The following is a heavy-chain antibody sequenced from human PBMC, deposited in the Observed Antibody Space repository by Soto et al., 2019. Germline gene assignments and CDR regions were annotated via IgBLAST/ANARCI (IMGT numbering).Heavy chain of an antibody. CDR1: GFTFSNYA. Sequence: QVQLVESGGGVVQPGRSLKLSCAASGFTFSNYAIHWVRQAPGKGLEWVAVIASDGKDKRYADSVKGRFTISRDNSKNTVYLKMNSLRTEDTAVYYCAKDGAIAAADYFFDYWGQGSLVTVSS. D-gene: IGHD6-13*01. CDR3: AKDGAIAAADYFFDY. CDR2: IASDGKDK. V-gene: IGHV3-30*18. J-gene: IGHJ4*02.